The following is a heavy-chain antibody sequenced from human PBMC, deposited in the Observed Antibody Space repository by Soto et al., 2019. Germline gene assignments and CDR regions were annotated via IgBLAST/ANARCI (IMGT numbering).Heavy chain of an antibody. D-gene: IGHD3-22*01. CDR2: ISGSGGST. CDR1: GFTFSSYA. V-gene: IGHV3-23*01. Sequence: GSLRLSCAASGFTFSSYAMSWVRQAPGKGLEWVSVISGSGGSTYYADSVKGRFTISRDNSKNTLYLQMNSLRAEDTAVYYCAKEGYDNSGYYYDGYYYGMDVWGQGTTVTVSS. J-gene: IGHJ6*02. CDR3: AKEGYDNSGYYYDGYYYGMDV.